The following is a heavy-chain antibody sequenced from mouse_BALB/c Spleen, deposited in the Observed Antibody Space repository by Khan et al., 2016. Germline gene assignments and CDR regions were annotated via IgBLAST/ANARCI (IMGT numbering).Heavy chain of an antibody. J-gene: IGHJ1*01. CDR2: IDPSDTDP. D-gene: IGHD1-2*01. CDR3: ARGDDGRIVN. Sequence: QVQLQQSGPQLVRPGTSVKISCKASGYSFTTYWMHWVQQRPGQGLAWFGMIDPSDTDPKLYQNFSVKATLTVSTSSTPAYMQLNSPTSADSAVFGGARGDDGRIVNWGEGT. CDR1: GYSFTTYW. V-gene: IGHV1-59*01.